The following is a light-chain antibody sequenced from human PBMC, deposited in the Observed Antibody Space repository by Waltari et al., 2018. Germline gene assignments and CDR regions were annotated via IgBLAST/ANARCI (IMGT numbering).Light chain of an antibody. Sequence: DIVLTQSPATLSLSPGERATLSCSASQNVATHLAWYQQKPGQAHILLIYDASTRATGIPARFSGSGSGTDFSLTISTLETEDFAIYYCHQRSARDTFGQGTRLEIK. CDR3: HQRSARDT. V-gene: IGKV3-11*01. CDR2: DAS. J-gene: IGKJ5*01. CDR1: QNVATH.